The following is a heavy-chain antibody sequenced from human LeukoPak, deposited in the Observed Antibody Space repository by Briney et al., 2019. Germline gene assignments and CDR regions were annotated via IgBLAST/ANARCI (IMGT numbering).Heavy chain of an antibody. CDR2: INSDGSST. V-gene: IGHV3-74*01. D-gene: IGHD3-10*01. Sequence: GGSLRLSCAASGFTFSSYWMHWVRHVPGKGLVWVSRINSDGSSTSYADSVKGRFTISRDNAKNTLYVQMNSLRAEDTAVYYXSTGSGHAFDIWGRGTMVTVSS. J-gene: IGHJ3*02. CDR1: GFTFSSYW. CDR3: STGSGHAFDI.